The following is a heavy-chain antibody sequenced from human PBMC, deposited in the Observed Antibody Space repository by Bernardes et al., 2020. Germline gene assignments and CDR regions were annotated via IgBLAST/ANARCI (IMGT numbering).Heavy chain of an antibody. J-gene: IGHJ5*02. CDR3: ARVRVGSGWYLGP. D-gene: IGHD6-19*01. Sequence: SETLSLTCFVSGGSISGHFWTWIRQPAGKGLEWIGRIYSSGTTKYNPSLQSRVILSVDTSKNQVSLKLNSVTAADSDVYYCARVRVGSGWYLGPWGQGTLVTVSS. CDR2: IYSSGTT. V-gene: IGHV4-4*07. CDR1: GGSISGHF.